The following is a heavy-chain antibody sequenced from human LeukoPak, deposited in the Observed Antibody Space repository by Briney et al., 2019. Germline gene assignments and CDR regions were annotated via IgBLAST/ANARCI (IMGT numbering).Heavy chain of an antibody. V-gene: IGHV3-74*01. CDR3: ARETYSSSWKTFDY. CDR1: GFTFSSYW. D-gene: IGHD6-13*01. J-gene: IGHJ4*02. CDR2: ISTDGRST. Sequence: GGSLRLSCVASGFTFSSYWMHWVRQPPGKGLVWLSRISTDGRSTNYAASVKGRFTISRDNAKSALYLQMNSLRAEDTAVYYCARETYSSSWKTFDYWGQGTLVSVS.